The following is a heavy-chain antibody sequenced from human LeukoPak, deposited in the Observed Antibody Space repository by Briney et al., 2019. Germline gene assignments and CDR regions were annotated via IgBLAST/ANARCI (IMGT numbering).Heavy chain of an antibody. D-gene: IGHD1-7*01. CDR3: ARDLDRGAYNWNYKEGSFDI. V-gene: IGHV1-46*01. CDR2: INPSGGST. CDR1: GYTFTDHY. Sequence: ASVKVSCKTSGYTFTDHYMHWVRQAPGQGLEWMGIINPSGGSTSYAQKFQGRVTMTRDTSTSTVYMELSSLRSEDTAVYYCARDLDRGAYNWNYKEGSFDIWGQGTMVTVSS. J-gene: IGHJ3*02.